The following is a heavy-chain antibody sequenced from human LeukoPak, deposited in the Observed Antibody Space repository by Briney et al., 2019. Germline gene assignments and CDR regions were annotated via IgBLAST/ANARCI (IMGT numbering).Heavy chain of an antibody. Sequence: SETLSLTCAVSGGSISSGGYAWSWIPQPPGKGLEWIGYIYHSGRTYYNPSLKSRVTISVDRSKNQFSLKLSSVTAADTAVYYCARDAGSYRYFDYWGQGTLVTVSS. D-gene: IGHD3-16*02. CDR1: GGSISSGGYA. V-gene: IGHV4-30-2*01. CDR2: IYHSGRT. J-gene: IGHJ4*02. CDR3: ARDAGSYRYFDY.